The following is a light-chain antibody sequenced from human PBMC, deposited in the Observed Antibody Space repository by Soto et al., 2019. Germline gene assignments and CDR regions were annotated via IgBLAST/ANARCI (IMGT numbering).Light chain of an antibody. CDR1: QSVSSY. Sequence: EIVLTQCPSTLSLSPGERATLSCRASQSVSSYAALYQQQPGQAPRLLIYDASNRATGIPARFSGSGSGTDFTLTISSLEPEDFAVYDCQQRSNWQTFGQGTKVDIK. CDR3: QQRSNWQT. CDR2: DAS. J-gene: IGKJ1*01. V-gene: IGKV3-11*01.